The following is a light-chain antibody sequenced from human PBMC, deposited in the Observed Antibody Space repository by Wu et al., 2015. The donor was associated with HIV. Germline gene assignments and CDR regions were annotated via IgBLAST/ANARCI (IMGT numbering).Light chain of an antibody. J-gene: IGKJ4*01. CDR1: QTVNTNY. CDR3: QHRSNWPLT. Sequence: EVVMTQSPATLSVSPGDRATLSCRASQTVNTNYLGWYQQKPGQAPRLLIYDASTRATGIPARFSGSGTGTDFTLTISSLEPEDFAVYYCQHRSNWPLTFG. CDR2: DAS. V-gene: IGKV3D-20*02.